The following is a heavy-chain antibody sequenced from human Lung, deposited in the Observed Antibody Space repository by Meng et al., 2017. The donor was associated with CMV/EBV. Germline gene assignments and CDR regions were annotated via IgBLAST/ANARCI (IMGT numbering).Heavy chain of an antibody. CDR3: ARDDNGAPDY. D-gene: IGHD1-14*01. Sequence: QLVQSGAEVKKPGASVKVSCKASGYTFTRHAINWVRQAPGQGLAWMGWMNTKAGNPTYAQGFTGRFVFSLDTSVSTAYLQISSLKAEDTAMYYCARDDNGAPDYWGQGTLVTVSS. J-gene: IGHJ4*02. CDR1: GYTFTRHA. CDR2: MNTKAGNP. V-gene: IGHV7-4-1*02.